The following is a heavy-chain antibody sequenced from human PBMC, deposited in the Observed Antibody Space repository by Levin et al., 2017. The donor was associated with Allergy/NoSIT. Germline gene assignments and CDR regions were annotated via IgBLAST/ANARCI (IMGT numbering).Heavy chain of an antibody. CDR1: GHTFTSYG. J-gene: IGHJ4*02. D-gene: IGHD4-17*01. CDR3: ARLGHYGDYVDY. CDR2: ISAYNGNT. Sequence: ASVKVSCKASGHTFTSYGISWVRQAPGQGLEWMGWISAYNGNTNYAQKLQGRVTMTTDTSTSTAYTELRSLRSDDTAVYYCARLGHYGDYVDYWGQGTLVTVSS. V-gene: IGHV1-18*01.